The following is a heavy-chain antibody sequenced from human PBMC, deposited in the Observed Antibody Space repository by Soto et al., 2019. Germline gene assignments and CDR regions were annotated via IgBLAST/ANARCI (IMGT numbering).Heavy chain of an antibody. Sequence: SGPGLVKPSDTLSRTCTVSGGSITSDTLYWGWIRQPPGKGPEWIGIVYYSGTTYYNPSLKSRVTISVDTSKNQLSLKVTSVSAADSAVYYCAKRTYGSGNDWGQGTLVTVSS. CDR1: GGSITSDTLY. CDR2: VYYSGTT. D-gene: IGHD3-10*01. CDR3: AKRTYGSGND. J-gene: IGHJ4*02. V-gene: IGHV4-39*01.